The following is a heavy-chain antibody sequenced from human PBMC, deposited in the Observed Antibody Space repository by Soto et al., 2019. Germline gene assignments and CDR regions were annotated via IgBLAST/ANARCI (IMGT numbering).Heavy chain of an antibody. CDR3: AKGSRSKYSSGP. Sequence: PSETLSLTCTVSGGSIRNYYWSWIRQPAGKGLEWIGRLXPXGXXXYXXSLKSRVTMSVDTSRNQFSLRLSSVTAADTAVYYCAKGSRSKYSSGPLGQGTLVTVSS. CDR2: LXPXGXX. CDR1: GGSIRNYY. D-gene: IGHD6-19*01. J-gene: IGHJ5*02. V-gene: IGHV4-4*07.